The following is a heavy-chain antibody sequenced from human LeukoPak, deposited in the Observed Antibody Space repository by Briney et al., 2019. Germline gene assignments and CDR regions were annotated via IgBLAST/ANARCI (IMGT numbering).Heavy chain of an antibody. D-gene: IGHD6-19*01. J-gene: IGHJ4*02. Sequence: PGGSLRLSCAASGFTFSDCAMSWVRQPPGKGLEWIGEINHSGSTNYNPSLKSRVTISVDTSKNQFSLKLSSVTAADTAVYYCARGRSSGWYFDYWGQGTLVTVSS. CDR2: INHSGST. V-gene: IGHV4-34*01. CDR1: GFTFSDCA. CDR3: ARGRSSGWYFDY.